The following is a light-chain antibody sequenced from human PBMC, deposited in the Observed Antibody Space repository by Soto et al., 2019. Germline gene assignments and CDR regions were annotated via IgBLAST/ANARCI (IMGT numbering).Light chain of an antibody. CDR2: DVS. Sequence: QSVLNKPASLSVAPGQAITISCTGNSSDVGGYNYVSWYQQHPGKAPKLMIYDVSNRPSGVSNRFSGSKSGNTASLTISGLQAEDEADYYCSSYTSSSLHVFGTGTKVTVL. CDR3: SSYTSSSLHV. J-gene: IGLJ1*01. V-gene: IGLV2-14*03. CDR1: SSDVGGYNY.